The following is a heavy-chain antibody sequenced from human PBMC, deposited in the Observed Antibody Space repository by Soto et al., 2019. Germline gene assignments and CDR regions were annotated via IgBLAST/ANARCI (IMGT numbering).Heavy chain of an antibody. Sequence: GGSLRLSRAASSFIFGNFSMSSFRPDPGKGLEWISSISGSGGKKYYADSVKGRFTISRDNSKSTVYLELNNLSAEDTAVYHCAKNQGVELVPLATVDWFDPWGQGP. CDR2: ISGSGGKK. D-gene: IGHD1-26*01. CDR1: SFIFGNFS. CDR3: AKNQGVELVPLATVDWFDP. J-gene: IGHJ5*02. V-gene: IGHV3-23*01.